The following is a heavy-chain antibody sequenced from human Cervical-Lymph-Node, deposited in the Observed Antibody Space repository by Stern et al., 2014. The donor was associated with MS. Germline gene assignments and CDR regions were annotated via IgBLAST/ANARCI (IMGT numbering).Heavy chain of an antibody. Sequence: QVQLQESGPGLVKPSQTLSLTCTVSGGSISSGSYYWSWIRQPAGKGLEWIGRIYTSGSTNYNPSLKSRVTISVDQSKKQLPLKLSFVPAADTAVYYCARSRSDGFDPWGQGTLVTVSS. V-gene: IGHV4-61*02. CDR3: ARSRSDGFDP. CDR2: IYTSGST. CDR1: GGSISSGSYY. J-gene: IGHJ5*02. D-gene: IGHD3-3*01.